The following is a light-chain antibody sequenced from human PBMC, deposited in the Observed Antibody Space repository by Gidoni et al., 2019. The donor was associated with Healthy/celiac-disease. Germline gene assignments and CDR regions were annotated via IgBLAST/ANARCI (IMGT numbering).Light chain of an antibody. CDR2: GNS. CDR1: SSNIGAGYD. Sequence: QSVLTQPHSVSGAPGQRVTISCTGSSSNIGAGYDVHWYQQLPGTAPKLLIYGNSNRPSGVPDRFSGSQSGTSASLAITGLQAEDEADYYCQSYDSSLSGLVFGGGTKLTVL. J-gene: IGLJ2*01. V-gene: IGLV1-40*01. CDR3: QSYDSSLSGLV.